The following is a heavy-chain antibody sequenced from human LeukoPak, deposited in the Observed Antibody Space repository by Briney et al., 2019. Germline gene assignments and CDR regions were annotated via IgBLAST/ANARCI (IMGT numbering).Heavy chain of an antibody. Sequence: AGGSLRLSCAASGFTFSIYGRHWVRQAPGKGLEWVTFVRFVQSATVYADSVQGRFAISRDNSKNTVYLQMNGLRVEDTALYFCVKDHGECPGSRCYLRFLEYWGQGTLVIVSS. CDR3: VKDHGECPGSRCYLRFLEY. CDR2: VRFVQSAT. V-gene: IGHV3-30*02. CDR1: GFTFSIYG. D-gene: IGHD3-3*01. J-gene: IGHJ4*02.